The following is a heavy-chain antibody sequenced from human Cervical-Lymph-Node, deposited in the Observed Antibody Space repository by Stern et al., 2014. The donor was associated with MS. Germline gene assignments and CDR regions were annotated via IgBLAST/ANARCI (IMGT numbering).Heavy chain of an antibody. CDR1: GFSLSTSGVG. V-gene: IGHV2-5*02. CDR2: IYWADDK. J-gene: IGHJ4*02. Sequence: QVTLRESGPTLVKPTQTLTLTCTFSGFSLSTSGVGVGWIRQPPGQALEWIELIYWADDKSYSPSLKSSLTLTKATSKNQVVLTMTNMDPVDTATYYCAVRLTLYSSSWYSMHYFDYWGQGTLVTVSS. CDR3: AVRLTLYSSSWYSMHYFDY. D-gene: IGHD6-13*01.